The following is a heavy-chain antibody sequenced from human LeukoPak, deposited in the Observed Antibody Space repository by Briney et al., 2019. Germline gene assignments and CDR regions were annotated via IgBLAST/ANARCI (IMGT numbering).Heavy chain of an antibody. CDR1: GYTFTSYD. CDR3: ATDRLYCSSTSCPDKSSFDY. V-gene: IGHV1-8*01. Sequence: ASVKVSCKASGYTFTSYDINWVRQATGQGLEWMGWMNPNSGNTGYAQKFQGRVTMTRNTSISTAYMELSSLRSEDTAVYYCATDRLYCSSTSCPDKSSFDYWGQGTLVTVSS. D-gene: IGHD2-2*01. J-gene: IGHJ4*02. CDR2: MNPNSGNT.